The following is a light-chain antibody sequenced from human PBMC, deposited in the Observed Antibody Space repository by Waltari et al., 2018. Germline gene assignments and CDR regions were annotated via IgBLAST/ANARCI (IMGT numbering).Light chain of an antibody. J-gene: IGKJ2*01. Sequence: IHITHSPSSLSASVEDRVTITCRASQSISTYLNWYQQKPGKAPNLLIFAASSLQSGVPSRFSGSGSGTEFTLTISSLQPEDFATYYCQQSYSILRTFGEGTKLEI. CDR2: AAS. CDR3: QQSYSILRT. CDR1: QSISTY. V-gene: IGKV1-39*01.